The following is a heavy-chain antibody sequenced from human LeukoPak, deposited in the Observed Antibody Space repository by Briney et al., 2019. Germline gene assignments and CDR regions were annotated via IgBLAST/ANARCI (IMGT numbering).Heavy chain of an antibody. CDR3: ARDQGSVSWWDY. Sequence: GGSLRLSCAASGFTFSSYWMSWVRQTPGKGLEWVSYISSSSTTIYYADSVKGRFTISRDNAKNSLYLQMNSLRDEDTAVYYCARDQGSVSWWDYWGQGTLVTVSS. V-gene: IGHV3-48*02. J-gene: IGHJ4*02. CDR1: GFTFSSYW. D-gene: IGHD2-15*01. CDR2: ISSSSTTI.